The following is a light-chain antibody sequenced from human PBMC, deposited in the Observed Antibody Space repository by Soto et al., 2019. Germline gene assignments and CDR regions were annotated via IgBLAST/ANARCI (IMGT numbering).Light chain of an antibody. CDR3: QQYVSSPYT. Sequence: DIVLTQSPGTLSLSPGERATLSCRAIQSVSTTYLAWYQQRPGQAPRLLIYDASTRAADIPDRFSGSGSGTDFTLTVSRLEPEDFAVYYCQQYVSSPYTFGQGTKLEIK. J-gene: IGKJ2*01. CDR2: DAS. V-gene: IGKV3-20*01. CDR1: QSVSTTY.